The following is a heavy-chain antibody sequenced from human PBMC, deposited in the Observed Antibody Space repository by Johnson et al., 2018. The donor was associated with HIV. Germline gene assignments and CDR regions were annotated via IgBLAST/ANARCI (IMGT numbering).Heavy chain of an antibody. Sequence: VQLVESGGGLVQPGGSLRLSCAASGFTFSSYWMSWVRQAPGKGLEWVANIKQDGSEKYYVDSVKGRFTISRDNSKNTLYLQMNSLRAEDTAVYYCAKCIWGSSLIDAFDFWGQGTVVTVSS. D-gene: IGHD6-13*01. CDR3: AKCIWGSSLIDAFDF. J-gene: IGHJ3*01. CDR1: GFTFSSYW. V-gene: IGHV3-7*02. CDR2: IKQDGSEK.